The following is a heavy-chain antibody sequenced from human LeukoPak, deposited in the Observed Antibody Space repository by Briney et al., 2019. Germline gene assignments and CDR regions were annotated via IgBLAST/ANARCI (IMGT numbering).Heavy chain of an antibody. V-gene: IGHV3-30*18. Sequence: GGSLRLSCAASGFTFSSYGMHWVRQAPGKGLEWVAVIPYDGSYKYYADSVKGRFTISRDNSKNTLYLQMNSLRAEDTAVYYCAKDQSDYVSYFDSWGQGTLVTVSS. D-gene: IGHD4-17*01. CDR2: IPYDGSYK. CDR3: AKDQSDYVSYFDS. J-gene: IGHJ4*02. CDR1: GFTFSSYG.